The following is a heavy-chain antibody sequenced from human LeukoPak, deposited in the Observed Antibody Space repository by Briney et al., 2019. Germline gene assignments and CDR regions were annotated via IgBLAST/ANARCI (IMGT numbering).Heavy chain of an antibody. CDR3: ARDRTRSAYEFDY. CDR1: GFTFSSYG. V-gene: IGHV3-30*03. Sequence: GGSLRVSGAASGFTFSSYGMHWVRQAPGKGLEWVAVISYDGKNEYYADSVKGRFTISRDNSKNTLFLQVNSLRGEDTAVYYCARDRTRSAYEFDYWGQGTMVSVSS. CDR2: ISYDGKNE. J-gene: IGHJ4*02. D-gene: IGHD5-12*01.